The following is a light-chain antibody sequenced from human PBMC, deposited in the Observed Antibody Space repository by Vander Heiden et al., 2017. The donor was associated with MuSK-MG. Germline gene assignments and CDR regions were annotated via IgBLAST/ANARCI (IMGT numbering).Light chain of an antibody. V-gene: IGLV2-14*01. CDR3: SSYTRSSTLVV. Sequence: QSALTQPASVSGSPGQSITISCTGTSSDVGGYNYVSWYQQYPGKAPKLLIYDVSNRPSGSSDRFSGSKSGNTASLTISGLQADDEADYHCSSYTRSSTLVVFGGGTKVTVL. CDR2: DVS. CDR1: SSDVGGYNY. J-gene: IGLJ2*01.